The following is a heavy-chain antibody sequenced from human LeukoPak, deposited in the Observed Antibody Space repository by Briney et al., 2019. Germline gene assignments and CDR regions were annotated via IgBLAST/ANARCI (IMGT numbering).Heavy chain of an antibody. CDR1: GYTFTTSY. J-gene: IGHJ4*01. Sequence: ASVKVSCKASGYTFTTSYINWVRQAPGQGLEWMGWVSAYNGKTSYAQRFQGRVTMTTDSSTNTAYMDLASLRSHDTAVYYCARGGTFYPSIDYWGHGTLVTVSS. CDR2: VSAYNGKT. CDR3: ARGGTFYPSIDY. D-gene: IGHD1-26*01. V-gene: IGHV1-18*01.